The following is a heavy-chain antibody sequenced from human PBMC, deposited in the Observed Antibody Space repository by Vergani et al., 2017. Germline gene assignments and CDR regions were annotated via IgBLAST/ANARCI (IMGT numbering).Heavy chain of an antibody. CDR3: ARAPTERGYYYDSSGPTAFDI. CDR1: GFTFSSYG. Sequence: VQLVESGGGLIQPGGSLRLSCAASGFTFSSYGMHWVRQAPGKGLEWVAVIWYDGSNKYYADSVKGRFTISRDNSKNTLYLQMKSLRAEDTAVYYCARAPTERGYYYDSSGPTAFDIWGQGTMVTVSS. J-gene: IGHJ3*02. D-gene: IGHD3-22*01. CDR2: IWYDGSNK. V-gene: IGHV3-33*01.